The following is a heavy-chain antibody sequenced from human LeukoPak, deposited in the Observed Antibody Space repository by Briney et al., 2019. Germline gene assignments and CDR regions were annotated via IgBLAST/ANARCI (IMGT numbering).Heavy chain of an antibody. Sequence: GGSLRLSCAASGFTFSSYSMNWVRQAPGKGLEWVSYIRSSSRTIYYADSVKGRFTISRDNAKNSLYLQMNSLRAEDTAVYYCARGHTAVTRHFDFWGQGTLVTVSS. J-gene: IGHJ4*02. CDR3: ARGHTAVTRHFDF. CDR2: IRSSSRTI. D-gene: IGHD4-17*01. CDR1: GFTFSSYS. V-gene: IGHV3-48*01.